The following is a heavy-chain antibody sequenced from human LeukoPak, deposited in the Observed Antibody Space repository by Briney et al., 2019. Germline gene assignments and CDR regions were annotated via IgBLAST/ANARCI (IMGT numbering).Heavy chain of an antibody. V-gene: IGHV3-7*03. CDR1: GFTFGKYW. CDR3: ARDQYDTWSRRGNFDF. D-gene: IGHD3-3*01. Sequence: GGSPRLSCVASGFTFGKYWMSWVRQAPGKGLEWVANIKLDGSEKNYVDSVKGRFTISRDNTKNSLYLQMNSLRVGDTAVFYCARDQYDTWSRRGNFDFWGQGTLVIVSS. CDR2: IKLDGSEK. J-gene: IGHJ4*02.